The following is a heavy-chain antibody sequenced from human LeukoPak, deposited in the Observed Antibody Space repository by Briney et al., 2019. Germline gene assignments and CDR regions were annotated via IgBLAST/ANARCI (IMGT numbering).Heavy chain of an antibody. CDR1: GFTFSDYI. Sequence: PGGSLRLSCAASGFTFSDYIMDWVRQAPGKGLEWISYIGISCGNTKYADSVKGRFTISGDKAKNSLYLQMNSLRVEDTAVYYCARDYKYAFDNWGQGTLVTVSS. CDR2: IGISCGNT. J-gene: IGHJ4*02. CDR3: ARDYKYAFDN. V-gene: IGHV3-11*06. D-gene: IGHD5-24*01.